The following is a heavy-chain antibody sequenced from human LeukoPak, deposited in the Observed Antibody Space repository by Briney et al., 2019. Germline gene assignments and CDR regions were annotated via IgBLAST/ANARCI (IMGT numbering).Heavy chain of an antibody. CDR1: GFTFSSYA. CDR3: AKVTRRAMIVVVTAYFDY. V-gene: IGHV3-23*01. CDR2: ISGSGGST. D-gene: IGHD3-22*01. Sequence: GGSLRLSCAASGFTFSSYAMSWVRQAPGKGLEWVSAISGSGGSTYYADSVKGRFTISRDNSKNTLYLQMNSLRVEDTAVYYCAKVTRRAMIVVVTAYFDYWGQGTLVTVSS. J-gene: IGHJ4*02.